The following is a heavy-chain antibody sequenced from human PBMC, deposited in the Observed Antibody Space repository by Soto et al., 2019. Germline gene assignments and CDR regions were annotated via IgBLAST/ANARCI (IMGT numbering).Heavy chain of an antibody. J-gene: IGHJ4*02. CDR2: ISSSGSTI. D-gene: IGHD6-13*01. CDR3: VRGRAASTLDY. V-gene: IGHV3-48*03. Sequence: GGSLSLSCAASGFTFSSYEMNWVSQAPGKGLEWVSYISSSGSTIYYADSVKGRFTISRDNAKSSLYLQMNSLRAGDTSVYYCVRGRAASTLDYSGQGSLVTVS. CDR1: GFTFSSYE.